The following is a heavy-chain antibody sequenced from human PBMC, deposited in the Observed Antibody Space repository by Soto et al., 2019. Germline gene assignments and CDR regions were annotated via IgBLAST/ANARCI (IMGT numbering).Heavy chain of an antibody. CDR1: GFSFSNYW. J-gene: IGHJ3*01. D-gene: IGHD3-9*01. CDR3: ARSPGGYYID. V-gene: IGHV3-74*01. CDR2: INTDGSST. Sequence: EVQLVESGGGLVQPGGSLRLSCTDSGFSFSNYWMHWVRQGPGKGLVWVSRINTDGSSTNYADSVKGRFTISRGNAKNRMYLQMNSLRAEDTAVYYCARSPGGYYIDWGQGTMVTVSS.